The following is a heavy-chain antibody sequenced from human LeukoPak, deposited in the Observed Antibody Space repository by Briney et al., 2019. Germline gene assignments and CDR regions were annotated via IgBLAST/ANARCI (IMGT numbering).Heavy chain of an antibody. CDR3: ARGYSSYSPWD. CDR1: GFTFDDYA. Sequence: GRSLRLSCAASGFTFDDYAMHWVRQAPGKGLEWVSVIYSGGSTYYADSVKGRFTISRDNSKNTLYLQMNSLRAEDTAVYYCARGYSSYSPWDWGQGTLVTVSS. D-gene: IGHD5-12*01. V-gene: IGHV3-66*01. CDR2: IYSGGST. J-gene: IGHJ4*02.